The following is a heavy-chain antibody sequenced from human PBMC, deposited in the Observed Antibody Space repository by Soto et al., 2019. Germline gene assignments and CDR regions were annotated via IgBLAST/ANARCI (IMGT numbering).Heavy chain of an antibody. D-gene: IGHD1-26*01. Sequence: QVQLVQSGTEVKKPGSSVKVSCKASGDAFNTYTISWVRQAPGQGLEWMGRIIPLLGMADYAQKIQGRVTITADTSTRTAYTDLISLRSEDTAVYHCGRANSGSNQGFDYWGQGTRVTVSS. CDR3: GRANSGSNQGFDY. CDR2: IIPLLGMA. V-gene: IGHV1-69*02. J-gene: IGHJ4*02. CDR1: GDAFNTYT.